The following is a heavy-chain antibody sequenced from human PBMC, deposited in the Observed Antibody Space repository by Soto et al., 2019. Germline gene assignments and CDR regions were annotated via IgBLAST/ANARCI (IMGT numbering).Heavy chain of an antibody. CDR3: VRYYGSGSYGYYYYGMDV. Sequence: SETLSLTCTVSGGSISSGDYYWSWIRQPPGKGLEWIGYIYYSGSTYYNPSLKSRVTISVDTSKNQFSLKLSSVTAADTAVYYCVRYYGSGSYGYYYYGMDVWGQGTTVTVSS. D-gene: IGHD3-10*01. CDR2: IYYSGST. CDR1: GGSISSGDYY. J-gene: IGHJ6*02. V-gene: IGHV4-30-4*01.